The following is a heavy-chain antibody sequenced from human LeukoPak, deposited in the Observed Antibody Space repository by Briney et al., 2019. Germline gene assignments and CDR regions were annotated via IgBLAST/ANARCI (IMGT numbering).Heavy chain of an antibody. CDR2: ISSGSNTI. J-gene: IGHJ4*02. CDR3: ARAMVATSRIYDFDY. V-gene: IGHV3-48*01. D-gene: IGHD5-12*01. Sequence: GGSLRLSCAASGFMFNRYSMNWVRQAPGKGLEWVSFISSGSNTIYYSDSVQGRFTVSRDNAKDSLFLHMNGLRPADTAVYYCARAMVATSRIYDFDYWGQGTLVTVSS. CDR1: GFMFNRYS.